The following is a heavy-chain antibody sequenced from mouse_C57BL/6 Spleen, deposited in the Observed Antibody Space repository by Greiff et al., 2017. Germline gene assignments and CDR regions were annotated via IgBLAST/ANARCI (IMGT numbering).Heavy chain of an antibody. D-gene: IGHD1-1*01. CDR1: GFTFSSYA. V-gene: IGHV5-4*03. CDR2: ISDGGSYT. CDR3: ARGEDYGSWYFDV. J-gene: IGHJ1*03. Sequence: DVMLVESGGGLVKPGGSLKLSCAASGFTFSSYAMSWVRQTPEKRLEWVATISDGGSYTYYPDNVKGRFTISRDNAKNNLYLQMDHLKSEDTAMYSCARGEDYGSWYFDVWGTGTTVTVSS.